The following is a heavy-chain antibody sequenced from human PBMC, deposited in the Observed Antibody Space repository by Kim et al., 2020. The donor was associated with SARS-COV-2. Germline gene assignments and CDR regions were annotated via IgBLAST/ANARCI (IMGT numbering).Heavy chain of an antibody. CDR3: ARSDSALRTYIAAAF. CDR1: GYTFTHFA. Sequence: ASVKVSCQASGYTFTHFALHWVRQAPGQRLEWMGWINPGNHNTQYAQKFQGRVTLTTDTSATTAYMELSRLRSDDTAVYYCARSDSALRTYIAAAFWGQGTLVTVSS. J-gene: IGHJ4*02. D-gene: IGHD6-13*01. CDR2: INPGNHNT. V-gene: IGHV1-3*01.